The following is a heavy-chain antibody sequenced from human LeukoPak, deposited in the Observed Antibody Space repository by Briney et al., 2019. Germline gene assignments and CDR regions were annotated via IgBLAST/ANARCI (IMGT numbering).Heavy chain of an antibody. D-gene: IGHD3-9*01. J-gene: IGHJ6*02. V-gene: IGHV1-3*01. CDR2: INAGNGNT. Sequence: ASVKVSCKASGYTFTSYAMHWVRQAPGQRLEWMGWINAGNGNTKYSQKFQGRVTVTRDTSASTAYMELSSLRSEDTAVYYCARARFLTRMDVWGQGTTVTVSS. CDR3: ARARFLTRMDV. CDR1: GYTFTSYA.